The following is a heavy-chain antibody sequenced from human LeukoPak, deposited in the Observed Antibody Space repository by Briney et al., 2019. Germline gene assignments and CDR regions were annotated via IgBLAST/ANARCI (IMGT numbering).Heavy chain of an antibody. D-gene: IGHD3-3*02. Sequence: GGSLRLSCAASGFTFNVYAMYWVRQAPGRGLEWVSSIGTPDSTYYANSVKGRFTTSRDDSKNTVFLQMNSLRAEDSATYYCAKDRENGNGIWDAFDVWGQGTVVTVSS. CDR2: IGTPDST. J-gene: IGHJ3*01. CDR1: GFTFNVYA. CDR3: AKDRENGNGIWDAFDV. V-gene: IGHV3-23*01.